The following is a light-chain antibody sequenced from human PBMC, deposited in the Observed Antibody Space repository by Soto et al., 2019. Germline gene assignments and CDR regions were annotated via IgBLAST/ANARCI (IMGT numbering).Light chain of an antibody. J-gene: IGKJ4*01. CDR1: QSVLYSSDNKNY. CDR2: WAS. CDR3: QQYYSAPPLT. Sequence: DIVMTQSPDSLAVSLGERATINCKSSQSVLYSSDNKNYLAWFQQKPGQPPKLLIYWASTRECGVPDRFSGSGSETDFTLTISSLQAEDVAVYYCQQYYSAPPLTFGGGTKVEIK. V-gene: IGKV4-1*01.